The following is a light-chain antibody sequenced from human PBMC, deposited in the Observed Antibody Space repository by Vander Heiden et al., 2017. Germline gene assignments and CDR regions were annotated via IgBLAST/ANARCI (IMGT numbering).Light chain of an antibody. V-gene: IGKV3-11*01. CDR3: QQPSNWPNLT. J-gene: IGKJ4*01. Sequence: EIVLTQSPATLSLSPGERATLSCRASQSVSSYLAWYQQKPGQAPRLLIYDASNRATGIPARFSGSGYGTDFTLTISSREPEDFAVYYCQQPSNWPNLTFGGGTKVEIK. CDR1: QSVSSY. CDR2: DAS.